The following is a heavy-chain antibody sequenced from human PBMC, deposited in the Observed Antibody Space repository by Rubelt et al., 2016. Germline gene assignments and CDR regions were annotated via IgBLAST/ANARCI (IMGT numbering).Heavy chain of an antibody. Sequence: QVQLQQWGAGLLKPSETLSLTCAVYGGSFSGYYWSWIRQPPGKGLEWIGEINHSGSTNYNPSLKSRVTISVDTSKNQFSLILSSVTAADTAVYYCARRAYGARENWYFDLWGRGTLVTVSS. CDR3: ARRAYGARENWYFDL. V-gene: IGHV4-34*01. D-gene: IGHD4-17*01. J-gene: IGHJ2*01. CDR2: INHSGST. CDR1: GGSFSGYY.